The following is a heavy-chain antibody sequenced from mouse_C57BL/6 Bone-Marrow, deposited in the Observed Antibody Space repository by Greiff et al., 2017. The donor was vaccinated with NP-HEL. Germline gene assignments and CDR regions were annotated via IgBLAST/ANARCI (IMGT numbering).Heavy chain of an antibody. CDR1: GFSLTSYG. J-gene: IGHJ3*01. CDR3: AREGYGSSWFAY. V-gene: IGHV2-2*01. D-gene: IGHD1-1*01. Sequence: VQLQQSGPGLVQPSQSLSITCTVSGFSLTSYGVHWVRQSPGKGLEWLGVIWSGGSTDYNAAFLSRLSISKDNSKSQVFFKMNSLQADDTAIYYCAREGYGSSWFAYWGQGTLVTVSA. CDR2: IWSGGST.